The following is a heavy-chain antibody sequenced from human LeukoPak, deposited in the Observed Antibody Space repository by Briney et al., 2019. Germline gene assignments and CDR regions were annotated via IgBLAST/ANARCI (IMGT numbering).Heavy chain of an antibody. CDR3: AKGVIYCSGGNCYFGTFDI. V-gene: IGHV3-23*01. D-gene: IGHD2-15*01. CDR2: ISGGGGST. J-gene: IGHJ3*02. Sequence: GGSLRLSCAASGFTFSSYTMSWVRQAPGKGLEWVSAISGGGGSTYYADSVKGRFTISRDNSKNTLYLQMSSLRAEDTAVYYCAKGVIYCSGGNCYFGTFDIWGQGTMDTVSS. CDR1: GFTFSSYT.